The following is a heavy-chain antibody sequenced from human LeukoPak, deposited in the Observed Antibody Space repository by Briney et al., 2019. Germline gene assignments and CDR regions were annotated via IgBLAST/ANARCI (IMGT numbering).Heavy chain of an antibody. D-gene: IGHD4-17*01. CDR2: ISGSGTTT. V-gene: IGHV3-64D*06. J-gene: IGHJ4*02. CDR1: GFTVSTHT. Sequence: GGSLRLSCSASGFTVSTHTMHWVRQAPGKGREYVSGISGSGTTTYYADSVKVRFTISRDNTNDTPYLQMNSLRTEDTAVYYCVKNWGTVTTDYWGQGTLVTVSS. CDR3: VKNWGTVTTDY.